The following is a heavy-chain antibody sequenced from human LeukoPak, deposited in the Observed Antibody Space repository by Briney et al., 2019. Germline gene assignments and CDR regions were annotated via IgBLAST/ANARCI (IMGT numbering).Heavy chain of an antibody. Sequence: ASVKVSCKASGYTFTSYYMHWVRQAPGQGLEWMGIINPSGGSTSYAQKFQGRVTMTRDTSISTAYMELSRLRSDDTAVYYCASRDSSGTFDYWGQGTLVTVSS. CDR3: ASRDSSGTFDY. V-gene: IGHV1-46*01. CDR2: INPSGGST. CDR1: GYTFTSYY. D-gene: IGHD6-19*01. J-gene: IGHJ4*02.